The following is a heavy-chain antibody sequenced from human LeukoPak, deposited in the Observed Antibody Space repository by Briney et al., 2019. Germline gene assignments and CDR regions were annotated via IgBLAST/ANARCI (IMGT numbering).Heavy chain of an antibody. J-gene: IGHJ6*04. V-gene: IGHV3-49*04. CDR1: GFTFSDYT. CDR3: TRRRVAAATLTDV. D-gene: IGHD2-15*01. Sequence: GGPLRLSCTASGFTFSDYTMNWVRQAPGKGLEWVSFIRSRADGGTAEYAAFVKDRFTVSRDDSKSIAYLQINSLKTEDTAVYYCTRRRVAAATLTDVWGKGTTVTVSS. CDR2: IRSRADGGTA.